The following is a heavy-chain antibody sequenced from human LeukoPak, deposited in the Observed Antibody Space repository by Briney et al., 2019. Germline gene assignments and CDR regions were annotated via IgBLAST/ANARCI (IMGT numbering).Heavy chain of an antibody. Sequence: SETLSLTCTVSGDSISRYYWSWIRQSAGKGLEWIGRIYTSGSTNYNPSLKSRVTMSIDTSKNQFSLKLSSVTAADTAVYYCAAISTAGNGDWFDPWGQGTLVTVSS. D-gene: IGHD6-13*01. CDR1: GDSISRYY. J-gene: IGHJ5*02. V-gene: IGHV4-4*07. CDR2: IYTSGST. CDR3: AAISTAGNGDWFDP.